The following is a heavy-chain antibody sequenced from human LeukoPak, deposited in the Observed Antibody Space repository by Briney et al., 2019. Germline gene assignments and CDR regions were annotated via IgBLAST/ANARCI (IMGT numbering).Heavy chain of an antibody. V-gene: IGHV4-59*11. CDR2: ISHIGRT. J-gene: IGHJ3*02. CDR1: GDSFSSHY. CDR3: ARDLVTVTKGFDI. Sequence: PAETLSLTCAVSGDSFSSHYWTWIRQSPGTGLEWIGYISHIGRTNYNPSLKSRVTISIDTSKNQFSLKLRSVTAADTAVYYCARDLVTVTKGFDIWGQGTMVSVSS. D-gene: IGHD4-17*01.